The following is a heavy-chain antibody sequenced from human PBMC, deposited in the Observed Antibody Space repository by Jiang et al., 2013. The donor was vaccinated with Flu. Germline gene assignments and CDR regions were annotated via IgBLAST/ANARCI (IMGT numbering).Heavy chain of an antibody. D-gene: IGHD1-26*01. V-gene: IGHV4-59*11. J-gene: IGHJ4*02. CDR3: ARGPNIVGPASGAFDY. CDR2: IVSTGGT. Sequence: GPGLVKPSETLSLTCTVSGDSISRLYWSWIRQSPGKGLEWLGYIVSTGGTNYNPSLKSRVTISVDTSKNQFSLKLTSLTAADTAAYFCARGPNIVGPASGAFDYWGQGILVTVAS. CDR1: GDSISRLY.